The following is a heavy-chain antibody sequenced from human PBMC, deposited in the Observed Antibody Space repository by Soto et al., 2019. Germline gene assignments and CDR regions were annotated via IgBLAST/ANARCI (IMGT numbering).Heavy chain of an antibody. J-gene: IGHJ4*02. CDR2: AYYRSKWYN. CDR3: ARDVPFSGHEGFYY. Sequence: HTLSLPCAICGCSVSSNSAAWNWIRQSPSRGLEWLGSAYYRSKWYNDYAVSVKSRITINPDTSKNQFSLQLNSVTPEDTAVYYCARDVPFSGHEGFYYWGQVTLVTVSS. D-gene: IGHD5-12*01. CDR1: GCSVSSNSAA. V-gene: IGHV6-1*01.